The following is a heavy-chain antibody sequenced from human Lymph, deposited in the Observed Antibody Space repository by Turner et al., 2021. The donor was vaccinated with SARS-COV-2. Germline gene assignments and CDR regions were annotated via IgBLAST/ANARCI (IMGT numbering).Heavy chain of an antibody. Sequence: QVQLVQSGAEEKKPGASVKVSCEASGYTFTNYDINWVRQATGQGLEWMGWMNHNSGNTGYAQKFQGRVTMTRNTSISTAYMELSSLRSEDTAVYYCARAAQLTVWFDPWGQGTLVTVSS. D-gene: IGHD3-9*01. CDR3: ARAAQLTVWFDP. V-gene: IGHV1-8*01. J-gene: IGHJ5*02. CDR2: MNHNSGNT. CDR1: GYTFTNYD.